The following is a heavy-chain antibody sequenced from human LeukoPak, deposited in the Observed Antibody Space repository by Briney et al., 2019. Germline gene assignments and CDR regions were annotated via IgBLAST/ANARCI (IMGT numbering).Heavy chain of an antibody. D-gene: IGHD4-17*01. CDR3: AKDYWESTVTTFYFDY. J-gene: IGHJ4*02. V-gene: IGHV3-30*18. Sequence: GGSLRLSCAPSGLTLSRFGMHWARQAPGKGLEWVAIISYNGNDKYQADHVKGRFTICRDNSKNTLYMQMNSLRAEDTAVYYCAKDYWESTVTTFYFDYWGQGTLVTVSS. CDR2: ISYNGNDK. CDR1: GLTLSRFG.